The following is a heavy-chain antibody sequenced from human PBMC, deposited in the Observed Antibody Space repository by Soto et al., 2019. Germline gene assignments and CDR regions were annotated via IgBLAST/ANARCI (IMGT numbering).Heavy chain of an antibody. Sequence: GGSLRLSCAASGFTFSTYTMSWVRQPPGKGLEWVSAVLQTGSSTSYADSVKGRFTISRDNSKNTLYLQMNNLRAEDTAVYYCAKDFTPDGYWDFDYWGHGTLVTVSS. D-gene: IGHD4-17*01. V-gene: IGHV3-23*01. CDR1: GFTFSTYT. CDR2: VLQTGSST. CDR3: AKDFTPDGYWDFDY. J-gene: IGHJ4*01.